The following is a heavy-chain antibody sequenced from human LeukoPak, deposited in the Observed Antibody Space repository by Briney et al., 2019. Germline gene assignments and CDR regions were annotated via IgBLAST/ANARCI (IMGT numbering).Heavy chain of an antibody. Sequence: GGSLRLSCAASGFTFSSYAMSWVRQAPGKRLEWVSAITGGGGSTYYTDSMKGRFTISRDNSKNTLYLQMNSLRADDTAVYYCARAGGNKYFQHWGQGTLVTVSS. CDR3: ARAGGNKYFQH. J-gene: IGHJ1*01. D-gene: IGHD1-26*01. CDR2: ITGGGGST. V-gene: IGHV3-23*01. CDR1: GFTFSSYA.